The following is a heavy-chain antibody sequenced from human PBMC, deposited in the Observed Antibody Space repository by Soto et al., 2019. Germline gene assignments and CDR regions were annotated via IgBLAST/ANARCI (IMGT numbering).Heavy chain of an antibody. CDR3: AGQESDTDHPDS. J-gene: IGHJ4*02. Sequence: SGTLFLPCAVYGGAFSAFYWGWIRQPPGKGLEWIGAISYSGTTYFNPSLRSRVTIPVDTSKNQFSLKLSSVTAADTGVYYCAGQESDTDHPDSWGQGTLVTVSS. V-gene: IGHV4-34*01. CDR2: ISYSGTT. CDR1: GGAFSAFY.